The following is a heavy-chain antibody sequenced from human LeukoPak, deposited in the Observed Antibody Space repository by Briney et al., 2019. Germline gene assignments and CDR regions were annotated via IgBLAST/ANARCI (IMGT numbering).Heavy chain of an antibody. CDR1: GGSISSYY. D-gene: IGHD6-19*01. Sequence: SETLSLTCTVSGGSISSYYWSWIRQPPGKGLEWIGYIYYSGSTDYNPSLKSRVTISVDTSKNQFSLKLSSVTAADTAVYYCARRDSSGWTFDYWGQGTLVTVSS. CDR2: IYYSGST. V-gene: IGHV4-59*08. J-gene: IGHJ4*02. CDR3: ARRDSSGWTFDY.